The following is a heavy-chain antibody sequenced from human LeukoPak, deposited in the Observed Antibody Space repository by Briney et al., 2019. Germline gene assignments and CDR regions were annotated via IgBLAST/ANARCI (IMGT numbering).Heavy chain of an antibody. J-gene: IGHJ6*03. Sequence: SETLSLTCTVSGGSISSYYWSWIRQPPGKGLEWIGYIYYSGTANYNPSLKSRVTISVDTSKNQFSLKLSSVTAADTAVYYCARSSEGRYYYDSSGYSYYYYYMDVWGKGTTVTISS. V-gene: IGHV4-59*01. D-gene: IGHD3-22*01. CDR3: ARSSEGRYYYDSSGYSYYYYYMDV. CDR1: GGSISSYY. CDR2: IYYSGTA.